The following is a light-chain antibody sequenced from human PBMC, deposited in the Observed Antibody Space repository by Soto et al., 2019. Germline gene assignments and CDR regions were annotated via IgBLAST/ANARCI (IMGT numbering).Light chain of an antibody. J-gene: IGLJ3*02. CDR3: CSFTSINTWV. CDR1: SSDVG. Sequence: QSVLTQPASVSGSPGQSITISCTGTSSDVGVSWYQHHPGKAPKLMIYEVTNRPSGVSDRFSGSKSGNTASLTISGLQTEDEGDYYCCSFTSINTWVFGGGTKLTVL. V-gene: IGLV2-14*01. CDR2: EVT.